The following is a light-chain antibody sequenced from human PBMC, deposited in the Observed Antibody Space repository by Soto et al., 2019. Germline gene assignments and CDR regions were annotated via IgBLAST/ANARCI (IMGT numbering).Light chain of an antibody. J-gene: IGKJ4*02. Sequence: DIQMTQSPSTLSASVGDRVTIACRASQNIVSWLAWYQQKPGKAPKLLIYDASTLERGVPSRFRGSGYGTEFTLTISSLQPDDFATYYCQQYNDYLLTFGGGTKVDI. CDR3: QQYNDYLLT. CDR1: QNIVSW. CDR2: DAS. V-gene: IGKV1-5*01.